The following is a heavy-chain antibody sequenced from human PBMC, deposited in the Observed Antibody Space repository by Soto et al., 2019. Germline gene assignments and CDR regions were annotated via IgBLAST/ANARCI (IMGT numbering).Heavy chain of an antibody. CDR2: TYYRSKWSN. J-gene: IGHJ3*02. Sequence: SQTLSLTCVISGDSVSSNSVAWNWIRQSPSRGLEWLGRTYYRSKWSNDYVVSVKGRITINSDTSKNQFSLQLNSVSLEDTGIYYCARGINSALDIWGQGTMVTVS. V-gene: IGHV6-1*01. CDR1: GDSVSSNSVA. CDR3: ARGINSALDI. D-gene: IGHD3-16*01.